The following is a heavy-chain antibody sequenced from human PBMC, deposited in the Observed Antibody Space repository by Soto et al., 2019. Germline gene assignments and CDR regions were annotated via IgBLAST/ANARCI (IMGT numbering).Heavy chain of an antibody. V-gene: IGHV3-30*18. CDR2: MSYDGSKK. D-gene: IGHD6-13*01. J-gene: IGHJ1*01. CDR1: GFSFSAYG. Sequence: QVQLVEFGGGVVQPGGSLRLSCVASGFSFSAYGMHWVRQSPGKGLEWVAVMSYDGSKKYYLDSVKGRFTISRDNSQNTLFLQMNTLSPEDSALYYCAKLDTCGDMPTMAAAENHWGQGTLVTVSS. CDR3: AKLDTCGDMPTMAAAENH.